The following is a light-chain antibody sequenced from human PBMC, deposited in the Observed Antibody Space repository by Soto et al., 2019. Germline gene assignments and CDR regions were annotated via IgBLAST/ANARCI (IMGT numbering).Light chain of an antibody. V-gene: IGLV2-14*03. Sequence: QSVLTPPASVSGSPGQSITISCPGTSSDVGGYNYVSWFQQHQGKAPKLKIYEVSNRPSGVSHRFSGSKSGYTSSLTISALQAEEEADYYCTSVTSSNTWVFGGGTTLTGL. CDR1: SSDVGGYNY. CDR2: EVS. CDR3: TSVTSSNTWV. J-gene: IGLJ3*02.